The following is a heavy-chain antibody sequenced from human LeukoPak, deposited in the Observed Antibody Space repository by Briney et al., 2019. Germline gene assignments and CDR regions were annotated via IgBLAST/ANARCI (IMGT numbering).Heavy chain of an antibody. D-gene: IGHD3-22*01. J-gene: IGHJ6*02. CDR2: ISGDGGST. V-gene: IGHV3-43*02. Sequence: GGSLRLSCAASGFTFDDYAMHWVRQAPGKGLEWVSLISGDGGSTYYADSVKGRFTISRDNSKNSLYLQMNSLRTEDTALYYCAKDMADSSGSMGLYGMDVWGQGTTVTVSS. CDR1: GFTFDDYA. CDR3: AKDMADSSGSMGLYGMDV.